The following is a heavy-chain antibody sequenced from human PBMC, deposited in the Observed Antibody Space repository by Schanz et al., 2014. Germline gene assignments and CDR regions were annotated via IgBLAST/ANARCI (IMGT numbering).Heavy chain of an antibody. CDR3: VREGSTTPVAGLRSFDWLGRFDY. CDR2: VRKKEFSDDTE. J-gene: IGHJ4*02. Sequence: EVELVESGGGLVQPGGSLRLSCAASGFSFSDHAMDWVRQAAGKGLEWVGRVRKKEFSDDTEEYAASVRGRFTISRDDSKNVVNLQMNGLKIEDTAMYYCVREGSTTPVAGLRSFDWLGRFDYWGQGALVTVSS. CDR1: GFSFSDHA. D-gene: IGHD3-9*01. V-gene: IGHV3-72*01.